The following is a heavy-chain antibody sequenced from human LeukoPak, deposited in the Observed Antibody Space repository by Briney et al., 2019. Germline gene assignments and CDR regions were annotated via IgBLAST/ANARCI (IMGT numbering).Heavy chain of an antibody. V-gene: IGHV6-1*01. J-gene: IGHJ3*02. D-gene: IGHD5-24*01. CDR1: GDIFSSNSVA. CDR3: ARDLSWLNGKQVFAFDI. CDR2: TYRRSIFYN. Sequence: SQTLSLTCAISGDIFSSNSVAWNWIRKSPWSGLEWLGRTYRRSIFYNDNAVTLKSRIIISLVTSKFQFSLKLSSVTAADTAVYYCARDLSWLNGKQVFAFDIWGQGTMVTVSS.